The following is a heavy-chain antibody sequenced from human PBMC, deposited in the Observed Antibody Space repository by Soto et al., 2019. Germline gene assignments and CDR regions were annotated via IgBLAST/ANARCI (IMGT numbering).Heavy chain of an antibody. V-gene: IGHV1-69*12. J-gene: IGHJ4*02. CDR3: ARDDVDTAMVQAY. Sequence: QVQLVQSGAEVKKPGSSVKVSCKASGGTFSSYAISWVRQAPGQGLEWMGGIIPIFGTANYAQKFQGRVTITADESPRTAYMELSSLRSEDTAVDYCARDDVDTAMVQAYWGQGTLVTVSS. CDR2: IIPIFGTA. CDR1: GGTFSSYA. D-gene: IGHD5-18*01.